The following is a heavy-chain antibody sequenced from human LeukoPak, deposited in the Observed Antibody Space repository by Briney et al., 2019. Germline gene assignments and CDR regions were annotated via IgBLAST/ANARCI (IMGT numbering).Heavy chain of an antibody. V-gene: IGHV3-74*01. J-gene: IGHJ4*02. CDR3: ARFTAARPVY. Sequence: GGSLRLSCAASGFTFSTYWMHWVRQASGKGLVWVSHINTDGSHTNYADSVKGRFTISRDNAKNTLYLQMNSLRAEDTAVYYCARFTAARPVYWGQGALVTVSS. CDR2: INTDGSHT. D-gene: IGHD6-6*01. CDR1: GFTFSTYW.